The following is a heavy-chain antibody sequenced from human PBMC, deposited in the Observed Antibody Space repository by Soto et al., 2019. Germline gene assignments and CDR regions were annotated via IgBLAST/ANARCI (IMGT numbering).Heavy chain of an antibody. CDR1: GFTFSSYA. V-gene: IGHV3-23*01. Sequence: PGGSLRLSCAASGFTFSSYAMGWVRQAPGKGLEWVSGISASGGTTYNADSVKGRFTISRDNSKNTLSLQMNSLRAEDTALYYCAKDNIAARPGYFDYWGQGSLVTVSS. CDR2: ISASGGTT. CDR3: AKDNIAARPGYFDY. J-gene: IGHJ4*02. D-gene: IGHD6-6*01.